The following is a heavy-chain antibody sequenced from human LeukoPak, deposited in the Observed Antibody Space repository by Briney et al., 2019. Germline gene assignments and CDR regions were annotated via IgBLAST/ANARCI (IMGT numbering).Heavy chain of an antibody. Sequence: SETLSLTCAVYGGSFSSYYWGWIRQPPGKGLEWIGSIYYSGSTYYNPSLKSRVTISVDTSKNQFSLKLSSVTAADTAVYYCARRVVTFVDYWGQGTLVTVSS. CDR2: IYYSGST. CDR3: ARRVVTFVDY. V-gene: IGHV4-39*01. J-gene: IGHJ4*02. CDR1: GGSFSSYY. D-gene: IGHD4-23*01.